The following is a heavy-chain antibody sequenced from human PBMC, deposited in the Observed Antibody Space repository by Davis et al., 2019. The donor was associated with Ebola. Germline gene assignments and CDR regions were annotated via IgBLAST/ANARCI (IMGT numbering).Heavy chain of an antibody. CDR2: INTNTGNP. CDR1: GYTFTSYA. Sequence: AASVKVSCKASGYTFTSYAMNWVRQTPGQGLEWMGWINTNTGNPTYAQGFTGRFVFSLDTSVSTAYLQISSLKAEDTAVYYCARSEEQWLVTPDYWGQGTLVTVSS. V-gene: IGHV7-4-1*02. J-gene: IGHJ4*02. D-gene: IGHD6-19*01. CDR3: ARSEEQWLVTPDY.